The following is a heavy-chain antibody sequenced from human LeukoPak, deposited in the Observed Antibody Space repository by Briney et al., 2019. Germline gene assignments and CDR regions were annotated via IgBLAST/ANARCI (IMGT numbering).Heavy chain of an antibody. V-gene: IGHV3-23*01. J-gene: IGHJ4*02. D-gene: IGHD5-12*01. CDR2: ISGSGGST. CDR3: AKAVTDYSGYDLNDY. CDR1: GFTFSSYA. Sequence: GGSLRLSCAASGFTFSSYAMSWVRQAPGKGLEWVSAISGSGGSTYYADSVKGRFTVSRDNSKNTLYLQMNSLRAEDTAVYYCAKAVTDYSGYDLNDYWGQGTLVTVSS.